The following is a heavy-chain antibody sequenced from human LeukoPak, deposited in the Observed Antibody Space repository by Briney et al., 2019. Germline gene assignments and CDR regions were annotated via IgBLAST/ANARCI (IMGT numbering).Heavy chain of an antibody. Sequence: SETLSLTCAVYGGSFSGYYWSWIRQPPGKGLEWIGEINHSGSTNYNPSLKSRVTISVDTSKNQFSLKLSSVTAADTAVYCCATIEYSRYFGYWGQGTLVTVSS. D-gene: IGHD6-6*01. V-gene: IGHV4-34*01. CDR2: INHSGST. J-gene: IGHJ4*02. CDR1: GGSFSGYY. CDR3: ATIEYSRYFGY.